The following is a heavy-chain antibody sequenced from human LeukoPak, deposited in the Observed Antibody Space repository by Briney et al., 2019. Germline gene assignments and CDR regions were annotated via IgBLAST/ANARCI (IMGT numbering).Heavy chain of an antibody. CDR1: GFTFSSYA. V-gene: IGHV3-23*01. CDR3: AKHEPGGVIVPFDF. Sequence: PGGSLRLSCAASGFTFSSYAMSWVRQAPGKGLEWVSGISGSGGSTYHADSVEGRFTISRDNSKDTLFLQMNSLRAEDTAVYYCAKHEPGGVIVPFDFWGQGTLVTVSS. D-gene: IGHD3-16*02. CDR2: ISGSGGST. J-gene: IGHJ4*02.